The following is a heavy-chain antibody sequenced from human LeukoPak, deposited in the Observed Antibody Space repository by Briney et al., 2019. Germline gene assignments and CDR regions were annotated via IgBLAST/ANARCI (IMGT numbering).Heavy chain of an antibody. CDR2: IIPIFGTA. V-gene: IGHV1-69*13. J-gene: IGHJ3*02. D-gene: IGHD2-2*01. Sequence: GASVKVSCKASGGTFSSYAISWVRQAPGQGLEWMGGIIPIFGTANYAQKFQGRVTITADESTSTAYMELSSPRSEDTAVYYCACGIVVVPAAILVDAFDIWGQGTMVTVSS. CDR3: ACGIVVVPAAILVDAFDI. CDR1: GGTFSSYA.